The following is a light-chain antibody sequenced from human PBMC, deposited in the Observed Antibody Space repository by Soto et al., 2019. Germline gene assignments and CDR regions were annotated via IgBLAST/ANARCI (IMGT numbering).Light chain of an antibody. J-gene: IGKJ1*01. CDR1: QTISSW. V-gene: IGKV1-5*01. Sequence: DIQMTQSPSTLSGSVGDRVTITCRASQTISSWLAWYQQKPGRAPKLLIYDASTLESGVPSRFSGSGSGTEFTLTISSPQTDDFATYYCQQYNSNSSWTFGQGTKVDIK. CDR3: QQYNSNSSWT. CDR2: DAS.